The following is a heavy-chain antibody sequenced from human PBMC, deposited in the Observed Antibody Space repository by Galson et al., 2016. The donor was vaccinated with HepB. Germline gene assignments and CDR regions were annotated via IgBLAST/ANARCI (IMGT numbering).Heavy chain of an antibody. V-gene: IGHV3-30*18. CDR3: AKDRPTYSGSYWGYFDY. J-gene: IGHJ4*01. CDR2: ISYDETYK. Sequence: SLRLSCAASGFTFSNFGMHWVRQAPGKGLEWVAVISYDETYKYYADSVKGRFTISRDNSKNTLYLQMYSLRPEDTAVYYCAKDRPTYSGSYWGYFDYWGQGTLVTVSS. CDR1: GFTFSNFG. D-gene: IGHD1-26*01.